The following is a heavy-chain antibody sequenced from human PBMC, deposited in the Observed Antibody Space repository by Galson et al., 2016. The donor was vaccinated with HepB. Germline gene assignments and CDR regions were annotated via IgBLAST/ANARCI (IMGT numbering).Heavy chain of an antibody. CDR3: AKVSDSSGWDDAFDI. Sequence: LRLSCAASGFTFDDYAMHWVRQAPGKGLEWVSGISWNSDSIDYADSVKGRFTISRDNAKNLLYLQMNSLRIEDTALYYCAKVSDSSGWDDAFDIWGQGTMVTVSS. CDR1: GFTFDDYA. J-gene: IGHJ3*02. V-gene: IGHV3-9*01. D-gene: IGHD6-19*01. CDR2: ISWNSDSI.